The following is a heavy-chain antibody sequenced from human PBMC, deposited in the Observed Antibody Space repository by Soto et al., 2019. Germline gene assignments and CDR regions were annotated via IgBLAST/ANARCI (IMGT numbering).Heavy chain of an antibody. CDR3: ARDVLNWFDP. CDR1: GGSISSGGYY. J-gene: IGHJ5*02. CDR2: IYYSGGT. V-gene: IGHV4-31*03. Sequence: PSETLSLTCTVSGGSISSGGYYWSWIRQHPGKGLEWIGYIYYSGGTYYNPSLKSRVTISVDTSKNQFSLKLSSVTAADTAVYYCARDVLNWFDPWGQGTLVTVSS.